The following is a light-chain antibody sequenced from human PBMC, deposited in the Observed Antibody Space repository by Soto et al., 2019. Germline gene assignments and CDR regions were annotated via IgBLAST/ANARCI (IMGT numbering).Light chain of an antibody. CDR1: SNDVGRYNL. CDR3: CAYAGSGTVV. Sequence: QSVLTQPASVSGSPEQSITISCTGTSNDVGRYNLVSWYQQHPGKAPKVMIYEATKRPSGVSNRFSGSKSGNTASLTISGLQAEDEADYYCCAYAGSGTVVFGGGTQPTV. V-gene: IGLV2-23*01. CDR2: EAT. J-gene: IGLJ3*02.